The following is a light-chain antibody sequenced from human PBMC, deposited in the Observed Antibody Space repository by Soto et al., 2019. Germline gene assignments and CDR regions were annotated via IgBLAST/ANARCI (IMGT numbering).Light chain of an antibody. CDR3: QQYHSWPGT. J-gene: IGKJ1*01. CDR1: QSISSSY. CDR2: GAS. V-gene: IGKV3-20*01. Sequence: EIVLTQSPGTLSLSPGERATLSCRASQSISSSYLAWYQQKPGQAPRLLIYGASSRATGIPDRFSGSGSGTEFTLTISSLQSEDFAVYYCQQYHSWPGTFGQGTKVDIK.